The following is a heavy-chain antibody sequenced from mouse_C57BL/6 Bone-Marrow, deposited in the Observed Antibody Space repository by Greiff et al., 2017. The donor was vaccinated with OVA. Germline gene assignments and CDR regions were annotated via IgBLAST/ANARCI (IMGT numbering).Heavy chain of an antibody. V-gene: IGHV3-6*01. CDR2: ISYDGSN. Sequence: ESGPGLVKPSQSLSLTCSVTGYSITSGYYWNWIRQFPGNKLEWMGYISYDGSNNYNPSLKNRISITRDTSKNQFFLKLNSVTTEDTATYYCARGIYYYGSSPAWVAYWGQGTLVTVSA. J-gene: IGHJ3*01. CDR1: GYSITSGYY. CDR3: ARGIYYYGSSPAWVAY. D-gene: IGHD1-1*01.